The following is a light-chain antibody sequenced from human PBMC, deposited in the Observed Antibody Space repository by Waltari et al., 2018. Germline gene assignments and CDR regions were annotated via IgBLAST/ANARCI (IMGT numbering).Light chain of an antibody. V-gene: IGLV3-21*03. J-gene: IGLJ2*01. CDR2: EDK. CDR1: NIGRKL. Sequence: YVLTQPPSVSVTPGRTARIPCGGNNIGRKLVHWYQQKPGQAPVLVVYEDKERPSGIPERFSASNSGTTATLTISGVAAGDEADYYCQVWDRTGDHVIFGGGTKLTVL. CDR3: QVWDRTGDHVI.